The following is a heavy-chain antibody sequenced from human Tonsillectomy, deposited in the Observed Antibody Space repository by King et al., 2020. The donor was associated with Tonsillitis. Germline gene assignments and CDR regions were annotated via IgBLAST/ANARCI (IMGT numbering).Heavy chain of an antibody. J-gene: IGHJ4*02. CDR3: ARDRRIGWELLHFSDY. Sequence: QLVQSGAEVKKPGASVKVSCKASGYRFTGYQIHWVRQAPGQGLEWVGWIHTNSGGTNYAQKFQGRVPMTRDKSISTAYMELSSLRFDDTAVYYCARDRRIGWELLHFSDYWGQGTLVTVSS. CDR2: IHTNSGGT. D-gene: IGHD1-26*01. V-gene: IGHV1-2*02. CDR1: GYRFTGYQ.